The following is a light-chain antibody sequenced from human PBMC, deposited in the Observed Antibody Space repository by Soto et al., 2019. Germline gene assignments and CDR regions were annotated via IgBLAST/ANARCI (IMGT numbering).Light chain of an antibody. CDR2: DAS. Sequence: DIQMPQSHSTLSASVGDRVTITCRASQSISSWLDWYQQKPGKAPKLLIYDASSLESGVPSRFSGSGSGTEFTLTISSLQPDDFATYYCQQYNSYSWTFGQGTKVDI. J-gene: IGKJ1*01. V-gene: IGKV1-5*01. CDR3: QQYNSYSWT. CDR1: QSISSW.